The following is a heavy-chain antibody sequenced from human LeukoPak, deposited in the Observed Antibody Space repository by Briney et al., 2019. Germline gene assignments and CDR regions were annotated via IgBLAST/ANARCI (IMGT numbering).Heavy chain of an antibody. Sequence: PGGSLRLSCAASGFTFSSYAMHWVRQAPGKGLEWVAVISYDGSNKYYADSVKGRFTISRDNSKSTLYLQMNSLRAEDTAVYYCASSQSWGQGTLVTVSS. V-gene: IGHV3-30-3*01. J-gene: IGHJ5*02. CDR2: ISYDGSNK. CDR3: ASSQS. CDR1: GFTFSSYA.